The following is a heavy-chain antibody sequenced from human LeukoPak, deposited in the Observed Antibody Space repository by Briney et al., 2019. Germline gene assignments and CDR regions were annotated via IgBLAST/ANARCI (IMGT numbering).Heavy chain of an antibody. Sequence: SETLSLTCAVYGGSFSGYYWSWIRQPPGKGLEWIGEINHSGSTNYNPSLKSRVTISVNTSKNQFSLKLSSVTAADTAVYYCARGYRNYYDFWSGYYKFGFDYWGQGTLVTVSS. D-gene: IGHD3-3*01. CDR1: GGSFSGYY. CDR3: ARGYRNYYDFWSGYYKFGFDY. CDR2: INHSGST. V-gene: IGHV4-34*01. J-gene: IGHJ4*02.